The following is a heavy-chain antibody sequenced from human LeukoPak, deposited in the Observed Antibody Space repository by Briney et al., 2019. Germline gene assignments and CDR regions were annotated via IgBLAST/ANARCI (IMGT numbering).Heavy chain of an antibody. CDR1: GYTFTTYL. Sequence: GASVKVSCKASGYTFTTYLMHWVRQAPGQGLEWMGIIHTSGGTTKYAQKFQDRVTMTRDTSTNTVYMELSSLKFDDTAVYYCAREGGDGGPFDYWGQGTLVTVSS. CDR2: IHTSGGTT. D-gene: IGHD4-23*01. V-gene: IGHV1-46*01. J-gene: IGHJ4*02. CDR3: AREGGDGGPFDY.